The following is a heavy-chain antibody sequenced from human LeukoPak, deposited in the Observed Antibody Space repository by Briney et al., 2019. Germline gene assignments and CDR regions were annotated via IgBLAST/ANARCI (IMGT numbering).Heavy chain of an antibody. CDR2: FDPEDGET. CDR3: ARDSGDLYGVVITHYFDY. J-gene: IGHJ4*02. Sequence: GASVKVSCKVSGYTLTELSMHWVRQAPGKGLEWMGGFDPEDGETIYAQKFQGRVTMTEDTSTDTAYMELRSLRSDDTAVYYCARDSGDLYGVVITHYFDYWGQGTLVTVSS. D-gene: IGHD3-3*01. CDR1: GYTLTELS. V-gene: IGHV1-24*01.